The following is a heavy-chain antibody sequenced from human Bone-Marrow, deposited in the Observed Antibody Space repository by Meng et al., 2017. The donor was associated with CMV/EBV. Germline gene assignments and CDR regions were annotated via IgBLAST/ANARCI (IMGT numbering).Heavy chain of an antibody. CDR2: ISQSGDAT. J-gene: IGHJ4*02. CDR3: GRSNHFDY. D-gene: IGHD1-14*01. V-gene: IGHV3-NL1*01. Sequence: QVQLVEAGGGVVRPGGSLRLSCAASGFTFSSYGMHWVRQAPGKGLEWVSTISQSGDATYYADSVQGRFTISRDNSKNTLFLQMNSLRADDTAVYYCGRSNHFDYWGQGTLVTVSS. CDR1: GFTFSSYG.